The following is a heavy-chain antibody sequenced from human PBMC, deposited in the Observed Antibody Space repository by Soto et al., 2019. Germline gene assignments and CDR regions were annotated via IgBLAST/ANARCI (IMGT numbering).Heavy chain of an antibody. Sequence: SVPLCLTWPVSGGTIRGRSYYWSWIRQPPGKGLEWVATIYYSGTTYYNPSLKSRLTISLDTSRNQFSLDLTSVTAADTAVYYCARLAYSHYSTWGQGTLVTVS. CDR2: IYYSGTT. J-gene: IGHJ4*02. CDR3: ARLAYSHYST. D-gene: IGHD5-12*01. CDR1: GGTIRGRSYY. V-gene: IGHV4-39*01.